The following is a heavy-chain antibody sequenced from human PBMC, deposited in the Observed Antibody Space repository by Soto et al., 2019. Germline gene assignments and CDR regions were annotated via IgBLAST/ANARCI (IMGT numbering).Heavy chain of an antibody. V-gene: IGHV1-69*13. Sequence: SVKVSCKASGGTFSSYAINWVRQAPGQGLEWMGGIIPIFATADYAQKFQGRVTITADESTSTAYMELSSLRAEDTAVYYYASAAREYYYYGMDVWGQGTSVTVSS. CDR3: ASAAREYYYYGMDV. CDR2: IIPIFATA. J-gene: IGHJ6*02. CDR1: GGTFSSYA.